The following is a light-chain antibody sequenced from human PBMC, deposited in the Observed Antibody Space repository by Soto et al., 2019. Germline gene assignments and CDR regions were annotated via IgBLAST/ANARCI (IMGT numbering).Light chain of an antibody. CDR1: KLGDKY. Sequence: SYELTQPPSVSVSPGQTASITCSGDKLGDKYACWYQQKPGQSPVLVIYQNNKRPSGSPERFSGSNSGNTATLTISGTQAMDEADYYCQAWGSSIVVFGGGTKLTVL. CDR2: QNN. J-gene: IGLJ2*01. CDR3: QAWGSSIVV. V-gene: IGLV3-1*01.